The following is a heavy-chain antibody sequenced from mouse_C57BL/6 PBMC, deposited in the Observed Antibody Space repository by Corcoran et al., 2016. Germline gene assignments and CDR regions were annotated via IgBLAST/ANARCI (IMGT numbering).Heavy chain of an antibody. Sequence: EVQLQQSGPELVKPGASVKISCKASGYTFTDYYMNWVKQSHGKSLEWIGDINPNNGGTSYNQKFKGKATLTVDKYSSTAYMELRSLTSEDSAVYYCARKGYYYGSSYVDYWGQGTTLTVSS. V-gene: IGHV1-26*01. CDR2: INPNNGGT. CDR1: GYTFTDYY. D-gene: IGHD1-1*01. CDR3: ARKGYYYGSSYVDY. J-gene: IGHJ2*01.